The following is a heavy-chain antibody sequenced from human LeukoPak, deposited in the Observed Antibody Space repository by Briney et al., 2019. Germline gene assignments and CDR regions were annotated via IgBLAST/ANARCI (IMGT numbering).Heavy chain of an antibody. Sequence: GGSLRLSCAASGFTFSSYAMSWVRRAPGKGLEWVSAISGSGGSTYYADSVKGRFTISRDKSKSTLYLQMNSLRPEDTAVYYCAEESVADPLFDYWGQGPLVTVSS. CDR2: ISGSGGST. J-gene: IGHJ4*02. V-gene: IGHV3-23*01. CDR3: AEESVADPLFDY. CDR1: GFTFSSYA. D-gene: IGHD6-19*01.